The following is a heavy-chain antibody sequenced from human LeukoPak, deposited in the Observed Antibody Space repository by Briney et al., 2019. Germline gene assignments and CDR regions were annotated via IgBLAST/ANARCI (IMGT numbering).Heavy chain of an antibody. J-gene: IGHJ2*01. V-gene: IGHV4-39*06. CDR3: ARPTVDIVATIRMVEMATNYWYFDL. D-gene: IGHD5-12*01. CDR1: GGSISSSSYY. CDR2: IYYSGST. Sequence: PSETLSLTCTVSGGSISSSSYYWGWIRQPPGKGLEWIGSIYYSGSTYYNPSLKSRVTISVDTSKNQFPLKLSSVTAADTAVYYCARPTVDIVATIRMVEMATNYWYFDLWGRGTLVTVSS.